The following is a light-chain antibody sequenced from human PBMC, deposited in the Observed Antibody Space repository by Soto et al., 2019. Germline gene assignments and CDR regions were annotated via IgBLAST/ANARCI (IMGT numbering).Light chain of an antibody. CDR1: QDISRY. Sequence: DIQMTQSPSSLSASVGDRVTITCQASQDISRYLNWYQHKPGKAPKLLIYDASNLETRVPSRFSGSGSGTDFTFTISSLRPEDFATYYCQQYDNLPLTFGGGTKVDIK. CDR3: QQYDNLPLT. J-gene: IGKJ4*01. V-gene: IGKV1-33*01. CDR2: DAS.